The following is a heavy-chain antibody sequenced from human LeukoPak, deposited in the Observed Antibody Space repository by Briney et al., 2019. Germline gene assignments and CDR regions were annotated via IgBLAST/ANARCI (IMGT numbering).Heavy chain of an antibody. V-gene: IGHV1-69*06. CDR3: ARGITVVRGVIKGGMDV. CDR1: GYTFTGYY. D-gene: IGHD3-10*01. J-gene: IGHJ6*02. Sequence: ASVKVSCKASGYTFTGYYMHWVRQAPGQGLEWMGWIIPIVGTANYAQKFQGRVTMTADKSTGTVYMELSSLRSGDTAVYYCARGITVVRGVIKGGMDVWGQGTTVTVSS. CDR2: IIPIVGTA.